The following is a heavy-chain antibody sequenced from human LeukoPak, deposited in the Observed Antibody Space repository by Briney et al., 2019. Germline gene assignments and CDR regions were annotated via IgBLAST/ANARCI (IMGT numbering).Heavy chain of an antibody. CDR3: ASQRRIAVAGTFFDY. V-gene: IGHV4-39*01. J-gene: IGHJ4*02. D-gene: IGHD6-19*01. CDR1: GGSISSSSYY. Sequence: SETLSLTCTVSGGSISSSSYYWGWIRQPPGKGLEWIGSIYYSGSTYYNPSLKRRVTISVDTAKNQFSLKLSSVTAADTAVYYCASQRRIAVAGTFFDYWGQGTLVTVSS. CDR2: IYYSGST.